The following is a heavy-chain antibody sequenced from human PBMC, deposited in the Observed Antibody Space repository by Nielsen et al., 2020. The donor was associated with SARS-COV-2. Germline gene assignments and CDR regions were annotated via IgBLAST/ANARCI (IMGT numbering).Heavy chain of an antibody. CDR3: ARARDLGY. V-gene: IGHV3-23*01. J-gene: IGHJ4*02. Sequence: GESLKISCAASGFTFSSYAMSWVRQAPGKGLEWVSAISGSGGSTYYADSVKGRFTISRDNSKNTPYLQMNSPRAEDTAVYYCARARDLGYWGQGTLVTVSS. CDR2: ISGSGGST. CDR1: GFTFSSYA. D-gene: IGHD7-27*01.